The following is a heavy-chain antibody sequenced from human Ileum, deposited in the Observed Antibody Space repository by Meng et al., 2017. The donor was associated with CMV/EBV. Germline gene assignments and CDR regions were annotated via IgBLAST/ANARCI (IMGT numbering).Heavy chain of an antibody. CDR1: GVSISNYY. V-gene: IGHV4-4*07. J-gene: IGHJ4*02. Sequence: QGRLQESGPRLVKRSRALSRTGTVSGVSISNYYLTWIRQSAVKGLEFIGRVHFTGGIDYNPSLMSRVTMSVDTSRNQLSLNVKSVTAADTAVYYCARAAARGVPVDYWGQGILVTVPS. D-gene: IGHD3-10*01. CDR3: ARAAARGVPVDY. CDR2: VHFTGGI.